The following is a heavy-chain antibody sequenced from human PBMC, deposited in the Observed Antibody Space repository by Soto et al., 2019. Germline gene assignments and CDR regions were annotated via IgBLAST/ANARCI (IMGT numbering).Heavy chain of an antibody. V-gene: IGHV3-23*01. Sequence: GGSLRLSCAASGFSFSSNAMAWVRQAPGKGLEWVSSISGGGDTTYYADSVKGRFTISRDDSKSTLYLQMSSLRAEDTAVYYCVACTGGSCWHKFFDYWGQGTLVTVSS. CDR1: GFSFSSNA. CDR3: VACTGGSCWHKFFDY. J-gene: IGHJ4*02. CDR2: ISGGGDTT. D-gene: IGHD2-15*01.